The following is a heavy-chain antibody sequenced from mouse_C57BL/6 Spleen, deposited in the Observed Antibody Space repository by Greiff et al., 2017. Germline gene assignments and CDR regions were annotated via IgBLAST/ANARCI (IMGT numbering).Heavy chain of an antibody. Sequence: EVQLQQSGAELVRPGASVKLSCTASGFNIKDDYMHWVKQRPEQGLEWIGWIDPENGDTEYASKFQGKATITADTSSNPAYLQLSSLTSEDTAVYYCTSSPAWFAYWGQGTLVTVSA. J-gene: IGHJ3*01. CDR3: TSSPAWFAY. CDR2: IDPENGDT. CDR1: GFNIKDDY. V-gene: IGHV14-4*01.